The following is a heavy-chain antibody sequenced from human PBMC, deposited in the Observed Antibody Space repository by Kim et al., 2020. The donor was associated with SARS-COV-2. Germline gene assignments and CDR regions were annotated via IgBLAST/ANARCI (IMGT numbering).Heavy chain of an antibody. J-gene: IGHJ3*02. CDR3: ARVLGEVPAAIRGGGAFDI. CDR2: INPNSGGT. Sequence: ASVKVSCKASGYTFTGYYMHWVRQAPGQGLEWMGWINPNSGGTNYAQKFQGRVTMTRDTSISTAYMELSRLRSDDTAVYYCARVLGEVPAAIRGGGAFDIWGQGTMVTVSS. CDR1: GYTFTGYY. D-gene: IGHD2-2*01. V-gene: IGHV1-2*02.